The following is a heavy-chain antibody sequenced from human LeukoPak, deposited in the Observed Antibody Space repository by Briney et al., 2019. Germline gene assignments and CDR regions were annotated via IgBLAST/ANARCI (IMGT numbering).Heavy chain of an antibody. V-gene: IGHV4-34*01. CDR2: INHSGST. CDR3: ARSGNDFWSGQYYYYYGMDV. J-gene: IGHJ6*02. Sequence: SETLSLTCTVSGGSVSSYYWSLIRQPAGKGLEWIGEINHSGSTNYNPSLKSRVTISVDTSKNQFSLKLSSVTAADTAVYYCARSGNDFWSGQYYYYYGMDVWGQGTTVTVSS. D-gene: IGHD3-3*01. CDR1: GGSVSSYY.